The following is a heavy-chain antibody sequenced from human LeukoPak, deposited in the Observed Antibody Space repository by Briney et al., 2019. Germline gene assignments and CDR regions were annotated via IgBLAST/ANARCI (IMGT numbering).Heavy chain of an antibody. V-gene: IGHV4-30-2*01. D-gene: IGHD2-15*01. CDR2: IYHSGGT. CDR3: ATSSVMSGSLDY. J-gene: IGHJ4*02. Sequence: SETLSLTCAVSGGSISSGGYSWSWLRQPPGKGLEWIGYIYHSGGTYYNPSLKSRVTISVDRSKNQFSLKLSSVTAADTAVYYCATSSVMSGSLDYWGQGTLVTVSS. CDR1: GGSISSGGYS.